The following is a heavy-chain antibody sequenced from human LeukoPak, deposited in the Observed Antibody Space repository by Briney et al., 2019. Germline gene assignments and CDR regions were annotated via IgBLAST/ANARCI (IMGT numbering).Heavy chain of an antibody. Sequence: GGSLRLSCAASGFTFSSYSMNWVRQAPGKGLEWVANIKQDGSEKYYVDSVKGRFTISRDNAKNSLYLQMNSLRDEDTAVYYCGRFRTSIGYFDYWAQGTLVTVSS. CDR1: GFTFSSYS. D-gene: IGHD6-6*01. CDR3: GRFRTSIGYFDY. V-gene: IGHV3-7*01. CDR2: IKQDGSEK. J-gene: IGHJ4*02.